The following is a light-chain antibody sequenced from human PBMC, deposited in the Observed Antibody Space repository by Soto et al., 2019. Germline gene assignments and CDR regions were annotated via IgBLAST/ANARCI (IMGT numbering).Light chain of an antibody. CDR1: QSVSSY. J-gene: IGKJ4*01. CDR2: DAS. Sequence: EIVLTQSPATLSLSPGERAALSCRASQSVSSYLAWYQQKPGQAPRLLIYDASNRATGIPARFSGSGSGTDFTLTISSLQSEDFAVYYCQQRSSWPLTFGGGTKLDIK. CDR3: QQRSSWPLT. V-gene: IGKV3-11*01.